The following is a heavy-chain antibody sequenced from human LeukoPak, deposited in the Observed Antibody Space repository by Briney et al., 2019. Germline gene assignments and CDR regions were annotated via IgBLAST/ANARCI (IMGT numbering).Heavy chain of an antibody. Sequence: PGGSLRLSCAASGFTFDDYAMHWVRQAPGKGLEWVSLISWDGGSTYYADSVKGRFTISRDNSKNSLYLQMNSLRAEDTALYYCAKDGASGAVALWYFDLWGRGTLVTVSS. CDR3: AKDGASGAVALWYFDL. CDR2: ISWDGGST. J-gene: IGHJ2*01. CDR1: GFTFDDYA. V-gene: IGHV3-43D*03. D-gene: IGHD6-19*01.